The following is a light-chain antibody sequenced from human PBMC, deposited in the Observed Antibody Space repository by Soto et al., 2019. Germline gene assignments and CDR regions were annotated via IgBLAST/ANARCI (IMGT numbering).Light chain of an antibody. J-gene: IGKJ4*01. V-gene: IGKV3-11*01. CDR1: QSVSSY. Sequence: EIVLTQSPATLSLSPGERATLSCRASQSVSSYLAWYHQKPGQAPRLLIYDASNRATGIPARFSGSGSGTDSTLSISSLEPEAFALYYYQQRSNWLTFGGGTKVEIK. CDR2: DAS. CDR3: QQRSNWLT.